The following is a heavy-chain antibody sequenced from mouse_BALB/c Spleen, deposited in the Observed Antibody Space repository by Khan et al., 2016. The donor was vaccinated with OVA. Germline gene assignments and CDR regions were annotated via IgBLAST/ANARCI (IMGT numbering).Heavy chain of an antibody. CDR3: ARDRIDY. CDR1: GYNFTSYW. CDR2: INPTSGYT. Sequence: QVQLKQSGAELAKPGASVKMSCTASGYNFTSYWMYWIKQRPGQGLEWIGYINPTSGYTDYNQKFKDKATLTADKSSSTAYMQLSSLTSDDSAVYYCARDRIDYWGQGTALTVSS. V-gene: IGHV1-7*01. J-gene: IGHJ2*01.